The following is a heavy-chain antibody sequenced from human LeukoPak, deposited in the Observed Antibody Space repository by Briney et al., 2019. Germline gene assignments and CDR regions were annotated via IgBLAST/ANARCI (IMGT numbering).Heavy chain of an antibody. CDR2: INAGNGNT. CDR3: ARALHTYYYDSSGYHPPGY. J-gene: IGHJ4*02. V-gene: IGHV1-3*01. D-gene: IGHD3-22*01. CDR1: GYTFTSYA. Sequence: ASVKVSCKASGYTFTSYAMHWVRQAPGQRLEWMGWINAGNGNTKYSQKFQGRVTITRDTSASTAYMELSSLRSEDTAVYYCARALHTYYYDSSGYHPPGYWGQGTLVTVSS.